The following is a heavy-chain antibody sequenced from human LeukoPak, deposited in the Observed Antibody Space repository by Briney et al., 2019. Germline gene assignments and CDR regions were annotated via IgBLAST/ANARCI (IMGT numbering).Heavy chain of an antibody. D-gene: IGHD2-2*01. CDR1: GFTFSTYE. CDR3: ARWEYCSSTYCSFDY. V-gene: IGHV3-48*03. Sequence: PGGSLRLPCAASGFTFSTYEMNWVRQAPGKGLEWVSYISGTGRTRNYADSVKGRFTISRDNAKNSLYLQMNSLRAEDTAVYYCARWEYCSSTYCSFDYWGQGTLVTVSS. J-gene: IGHJ4*02. CDR2: ISGTGRTR.